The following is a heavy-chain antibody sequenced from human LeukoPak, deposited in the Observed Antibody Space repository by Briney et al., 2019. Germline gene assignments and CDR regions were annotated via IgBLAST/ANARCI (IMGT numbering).Heavy chain of an antibody. CDR2: ISSSGSTI. CDR3: ARVLAIAVAGDFDY. Sequence: GGSLRLPCAASGFTFSSYEMNWVRQAPGKGLEGVSYISSSGSTIYYADSVKGRFTISRDNAKNSLYLQMNSLRAEDTAVYYCARVLAIAVAGDFDYWGQGTLVTVSS. CDR1: GFTFSSYE. D-gene: IGHD6-19*01. V-gene: IGHV3-48*03. J-gene: IGHJ4*02.